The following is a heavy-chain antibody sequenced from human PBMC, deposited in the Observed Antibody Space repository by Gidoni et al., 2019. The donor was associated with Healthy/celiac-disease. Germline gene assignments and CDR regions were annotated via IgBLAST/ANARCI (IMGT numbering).Heavy chain of an antibody. CDR1: GFTFSSYG. Sequence: QVQLVESGGGVVQPGRSLRLSCAASGFTFSSYGMHWVRQAPGKGREWVAVIWYYGSNKYYADSVKCRFTISRDNSKNTLYLQMNSLRAEDTAVYYCARGIYGDYASSEYFQHWGQGTLVTVSS. D-gene: IGHD4-17*01. J-gene: IGHJ1*01. CDR2: IWYYGSNK. V-gene: IGHV3-33*01. CDR3: ARGIYGDYASSEYFQH.